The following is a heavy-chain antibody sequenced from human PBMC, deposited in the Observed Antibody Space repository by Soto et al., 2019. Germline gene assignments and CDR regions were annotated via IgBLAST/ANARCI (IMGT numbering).Heavy chain of an antibody. Sequence: SETLSLTCTVSGDSISSYSWSWIRQPPGKGLEWIGNIHYNGNTNYSPSLKSRVTISVDTSNQFSLKLNSVTVADTAVYYCARHVSYGSESYYYGMDVWGQGTTVTVSS. CDR1: GDSISSYS. CDR2: IHYNGNT. V-gene: IGHV4-59*08. J-gene: IGHJ6*02. CDR3: ARHVSYGSESYYYGMDV. D-gene: IGHD3-10*01.